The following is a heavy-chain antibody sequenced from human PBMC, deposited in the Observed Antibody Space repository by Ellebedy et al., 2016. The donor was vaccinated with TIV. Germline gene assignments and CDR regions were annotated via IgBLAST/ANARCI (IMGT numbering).Heavy chain of an antibody. D-gene: IGHD5-18*01. Sequence: PGGSLRLSCAASGFTFNSYAMSWVRQAPGKGLEWVSGIVGSGATRYSDSVKGRFSISRDNSKSTVDLQMNSLRADDTGIYYCAKDRVSGDGYWVFDFWGQGTVVTVST. CDR1: GFTFNSYA. CDR3: AKDRVSGDGYWVFDF. J-gene: IGHJ4*02. V-gene: IGHV3-23*01. CDR2: IVGSGATR.